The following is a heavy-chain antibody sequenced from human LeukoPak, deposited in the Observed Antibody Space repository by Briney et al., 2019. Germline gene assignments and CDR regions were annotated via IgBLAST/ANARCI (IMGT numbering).Heavy chain of an antibody. CDR1: GGSISSGSYY. Sequence: SQTLSLTCTVSGGSISSGSYYWSWIRQPAGKGLEWIGRIYTSGSTNYNPSLKSRVTISVDTSKNQFSLKLSSVTAADTAVYYCAWYQLLYAFDIWGQGTMVTVSS. V-gene: IGHV4-61*02. CDR3: AWYQLLYAFDI. D-gene: IGHD2-2*01. J-gene: IGHJ3*02. CDR2: IYTSGST.